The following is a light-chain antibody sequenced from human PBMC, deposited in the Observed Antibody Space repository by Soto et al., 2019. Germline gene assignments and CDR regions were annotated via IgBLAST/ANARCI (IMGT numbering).Light chain of an antibody. V-gene: IGKV1-5*03. CDR1: ENVNGH. Sequence: IQMTQSPNTLSASVGDSVAVTCRASENVNGHLAWYQQKPGKAPKLLIYEASILESGVPSRFSGSGVGTEFTQAPIVLLAEDVLTYYYQQYNYWQSFGQGTKV. CDR3: QQYNYWQS. CDR2: EAS. J-gene: IGKJ1*01.